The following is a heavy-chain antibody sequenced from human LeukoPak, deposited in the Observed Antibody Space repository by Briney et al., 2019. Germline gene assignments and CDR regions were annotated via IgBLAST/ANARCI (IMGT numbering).Heavy chain of an antibody. CDR3: AELGITMIGGV. CDR1: GFTFSSYS. CDR2: ISSSGSTI. V-gene: IGHV3-48*04. D-gene: IGHD3-10*02. Sequence: QTGGSLRLSCVASGFTFSSYSMNWVRQAPGEGLEWVSYISSSGSTIYYADSVKGRFTISRDNAKNSLYLQMNSLRAEDTAVYYCAELGITMIGGVWGKGTTVTISS. J-gene: IGHJ6*04.